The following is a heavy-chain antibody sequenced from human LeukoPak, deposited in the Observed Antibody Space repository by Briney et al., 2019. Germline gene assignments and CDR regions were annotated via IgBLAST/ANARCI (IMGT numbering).Heavy chain of an antibody. CDR1: GGSISSGGYS. Sequence: SQTLSLTCAVSGGSISSGGYSWSWIRQPPGKGLEWIGYIYYSGSTNYNPSLKSRVTISVDTSKNQFSLKLSSVTAADTAVYYCARGYGSGSLYYFDYWGQGTLVTVSS. V-gene: IGHV4-30-2*01. J-gene: IGHJ4*02. D-gene: IGHD3-10*01. CDR3: ARGYGSGSLYYFDY. CDR2: IYYSGST.